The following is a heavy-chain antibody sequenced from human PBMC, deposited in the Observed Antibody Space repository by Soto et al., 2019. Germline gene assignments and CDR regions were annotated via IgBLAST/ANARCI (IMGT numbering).Heavy chain of an antibody. V-gene: IGHV4-39*01. J-gene: IGHJ5*02. CDR3: ARHSMNIKLRFFERDHLNWFDP. CDR1: GGSISSSSYY. D-gene: IGHD3-9*01. Sequence: SETLSLTCTVSGGSISSSSYYWGWIRQPPGKGLEWIGSIYYSGSTYYNPSLKSRVTISVDTSKNQFSLKLSSVTAADTAVYYCARHSMNIKLRFFERDHLNWFDPWGQGTLVTVSS. CDR2: IYYSGST.